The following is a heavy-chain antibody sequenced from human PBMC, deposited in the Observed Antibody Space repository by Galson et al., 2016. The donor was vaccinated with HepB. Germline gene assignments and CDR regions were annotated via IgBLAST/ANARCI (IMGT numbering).Heavy chain of an antibody. CDR1: GFTFSSYP. CDR3: ARVSVNSGSHLDY. Sequence: SLRLSCAASGFTFSSYPMHWVRQAPGKGLEWVAVISYAGSNKYYADSVRGRFTISRDNSKHTLYLQMNSLKTEDTAVYYCARVSVNSGSHLDYWGQGTLVTVSS. V-gene: IGHV3-30-3*01. J-gene: IGHJ4*02. CDR2: ISYAGSNK. D-gene: IGHD3-22*01.